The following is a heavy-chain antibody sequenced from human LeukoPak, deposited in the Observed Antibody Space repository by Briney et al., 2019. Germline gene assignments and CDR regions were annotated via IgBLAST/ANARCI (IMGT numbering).Heavy chain of an antibody. CDR2: IKQDGSEK. Sequence: PGGSLRLSCVASGFTFSSRDWMTWVRQAPGKGLEWVANIKQDGSEKNYVDSVKGRFTISRDNAKNSLYLQMNSLRGEDTAVYYCARDKFDIVVVTTIYYYYYMDVWGKGTTVTVSS. J-gene: IGHJ6*03. CDR3: ARDKFDIVVVTTIYYYYYMDV. CDR1: GFTFSSRDW. D-gene: IGHD2-21*02. V-gene: IGHV3-7*01.